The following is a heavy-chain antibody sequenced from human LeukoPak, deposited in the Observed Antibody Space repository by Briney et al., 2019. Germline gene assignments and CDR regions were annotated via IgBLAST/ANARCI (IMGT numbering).Heavy chain of an antibody. CDR1: GYTFTGYY. D-gene: IGHD1-14*01. V-gene: IGHV1-2*02. CDR2: INPNSGGT. J-gene: IGHJ6*03. CDR3: ARGLSKPDYYYYMDV. Sequence: GASVKVSCKASGYTFTGYYMHWVRQAPGQGLEWMGWINPNSGGTNYAQKFQGRVTMTRDTSISTAYMALSRLRSDDTAVYYCARGLSKPDYYYYMDVWGKGTTVTVSS.